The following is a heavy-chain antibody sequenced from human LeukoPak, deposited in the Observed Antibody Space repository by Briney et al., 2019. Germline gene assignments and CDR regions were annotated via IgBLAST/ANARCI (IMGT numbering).Heavy chain of an antibody. CDR2: IIPIVGIA. V-gene: IGHV1-69*04. J-gene: IGHJ4*02. D-gene: IGHD2-15*01. CDR3: ASQVVVVAQGRGYFDY. CDR1: GGTFSSYA. Sequence: AVKYSCKASGGTFSSYAISWVRQAPGQRLEWMGRIIPIVGIANYAQKFQGRATITADKSTSTAYMELSSLRSEDTAVYYCASQVVVVAQGRGYFDYWGQGTLVTVSS.